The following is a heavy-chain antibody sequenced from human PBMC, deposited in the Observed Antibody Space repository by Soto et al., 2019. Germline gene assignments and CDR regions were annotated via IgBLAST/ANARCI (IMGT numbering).Heavy chain of an antibody. V-gene: IGHV4-59*01. Sequence: SETLSLTCTVSGVSISSYYWSWIRQPPGKGLEWIGYIYYSGSTNYNPSLKSRVTISVDTSKNQFSLKLSSVTAADTAVYYCARGLNDYYYYYMDVWGKGTTVTVSS. CDR3: ARGLNDYYYYYMDV. J-gene: IGHJ6*03. CDR1: GVSISSYY. CDR2: IYYSGST.